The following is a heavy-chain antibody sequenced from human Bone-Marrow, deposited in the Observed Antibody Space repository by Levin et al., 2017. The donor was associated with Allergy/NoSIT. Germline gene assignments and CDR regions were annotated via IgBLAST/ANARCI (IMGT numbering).Heavy chain of an antibody. D-gene: IGHD3-16*02. V-gene: IGHV1-2*02. CDR2: INPNSGGT. CDR3: AKGCGITFGGVIVIPWFDP. CDR1: GYTFTGYY. Sequence: GGSLRLSCKASGYTFTGYYMHWVRQAPGHGLEWMGWINPNSGGTNYAQKFQGRVTMTRDTSISTAYMELSRLRSDDTAVYYCAKGCGITFGGVIVIPWFDPWGQGTLVTVSS. J-gene: IGHJ5*02.